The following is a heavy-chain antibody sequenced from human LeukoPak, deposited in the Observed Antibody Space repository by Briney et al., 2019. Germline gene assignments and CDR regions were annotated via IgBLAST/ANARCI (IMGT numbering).Heavy chain of an antibody. J-gene: IGHJ4*02. V-gene: IGHV4-39*07. CDR3: ARDRAYGAYTDYFDY. CDR2: IYYTGNT. D-gene: IGHD4-17*01. CDR1: GGSLSSSNHY. Sequence: SEILSLTCTVSGGSLSSSNHYWGWIRQPPGKGLEWIGSIYYTGNTYYNPSLKSRVTISVDTSKNQFSLKLSSVTAADMAVYYCARDRAYGAYTDYFDYWGQGTLVTVSS.